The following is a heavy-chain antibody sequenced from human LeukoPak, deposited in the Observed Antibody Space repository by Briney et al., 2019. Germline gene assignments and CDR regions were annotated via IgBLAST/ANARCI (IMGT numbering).Heavy chain of an antibody. J-gene: IGHJ4*02. CDR1: GYSISSGYY. CDR3: ARQDSSGYLFDY. V-gene: IGHV4-38-2*02. D-gene: IGHD3-22*01. Sequence: SETLSLTCTVSGYSISSGYYWGWIRQPPGKGLEWIGSIYHSGSTYYNPSLKSRVTISVDTSKNQFSLKLSSVTAADTAVYYCARQDSSGYLFDYWGQGTLVTVSS. CDR2: IYHSGST.